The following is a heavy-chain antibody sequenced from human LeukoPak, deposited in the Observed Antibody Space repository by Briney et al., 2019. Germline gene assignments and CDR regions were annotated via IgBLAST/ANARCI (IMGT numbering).Heavy chain of an antibody. CDR3: AKDRYSGSYYGLFDY. CDR1: GFTFSSYA. D-gene: IGHD1-26*01. V-gene: IGHV3-23*01. Sequence: AGGSLRLSCAASGFTFSSYAMSWVRQAPGKGLEWVSAISGSGGSTYYADPVKGRFTISRDNSKNTLYLQMNSLRAEDTAVYYCAKDRYSGSYYGLFDYWGQGTLVTVSS. J-gene: IGHJ4*02. CDR2: ISGSGGST.